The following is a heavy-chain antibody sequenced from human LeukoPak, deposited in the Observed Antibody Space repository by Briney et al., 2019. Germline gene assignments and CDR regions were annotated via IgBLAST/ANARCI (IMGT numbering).Heavy chain of an antibody. CDR3: ARDPRGKVGATVGL. D-gene: IGHD1-26*01. V-gene: IGHV3-21*01. J-gene: IGHJ4*02. CDR2: ISSSSSYI. CDR1: GFTFSSYS. Sequence: GGSLRLSCAASGFTFSSYSMNWVRQAPGKGLEWVSSISSSSSYIYYADSVKGRFTISRDNAKNSLYLQTNSLRAEDTAVYYCARDPRGKVGATVGLWGQGTLVTVSS.